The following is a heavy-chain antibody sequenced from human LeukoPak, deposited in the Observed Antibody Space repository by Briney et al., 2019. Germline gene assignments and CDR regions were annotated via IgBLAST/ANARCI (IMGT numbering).Heavy chain of an antibody. Sequence: PGGSLRLSCAASGFTFSSYAMSWVRQAPGKGLEWVSSISNSGDRTHYADSVKGRFNVSRDNSKSTLYLQMNSLRAEDTAVYYCARHFTIFGVVSYYYMDVWGKGTTVTVSS. CDR2: ISNSGDRT. D-gene: IGHD3-3*01. CDR3: ARHFTIFGVVSYYYMDV. V-gene: IGHV3-23*01. CDR1: GFTFSSYA. J-gene: IGHJ6*03.